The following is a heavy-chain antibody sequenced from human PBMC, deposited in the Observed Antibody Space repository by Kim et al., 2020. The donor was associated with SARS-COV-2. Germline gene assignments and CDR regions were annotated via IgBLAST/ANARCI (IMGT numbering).Heavy chain of an antibody. CDR3: ARGRVPYV. CDR1: GASVSRGY. V-gene: IGHV4-59*02. J-gene: IGHJ6*02. CDR2: VLSGGST. Sequence: SETLSLTCSVSGASVSRGYWSWSRQPPGNGLQWIGSVLSGGSTDYNPSLRSRLFISLDSSNNGFSLKLNSVTAADTATYYCARGRVPYVWGQGTTVTVSS.